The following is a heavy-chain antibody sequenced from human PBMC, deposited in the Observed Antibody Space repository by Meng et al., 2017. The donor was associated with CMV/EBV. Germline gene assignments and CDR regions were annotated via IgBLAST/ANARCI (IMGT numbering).Heavy chain of an antibody. CDR1: GFTFSSYG. CDR3: AKDDSQLLYRDPYYYGMDV. J-gene: IGHJ6*02. Sequence: GESLKISCAASGFTFSSYGMHWVRQAPGKGLEWVAFIRYDGSNKYYADSVKGRFTISRDNSKNTLYLQMNSLRAEDTAVYYCAKDDSQLLYRDPYYYGMDVWGQGTMVTVSS. V-gene: IGHV3-30*02. D-gene: IGHD2-2*02. CDR2: IRYDGSNK.